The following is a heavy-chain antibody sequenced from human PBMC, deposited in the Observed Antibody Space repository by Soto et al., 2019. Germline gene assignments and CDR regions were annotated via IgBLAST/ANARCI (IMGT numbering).Heavy chain of an antibody. V-gene: IGHV5-51*01. CDR1: GYSFGTYW. J-gene: IGHJ6*02. Sequence: GESLKISCMGSGYSFGTYWIAWVRQMPGKGLDCMGIFYPGDSETTYSPSFQGQVTFSADKSISTAYLQWSSLKASDTAMYYCARAGKGGSHFYGMDVWGQGTTVTVSS. CDR3: ARAGKGGSHFYGMDV. CDR2: FYPGDSET. D-gene: IGHD1-26*01.